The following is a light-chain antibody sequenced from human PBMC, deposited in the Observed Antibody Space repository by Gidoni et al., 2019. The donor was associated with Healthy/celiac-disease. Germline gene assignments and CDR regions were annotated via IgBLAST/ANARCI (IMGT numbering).Light chain of an antibody. CDR3: QQSSNWPYT. V-gene: IGKV3-11*01. CDR1: QSVSSY. CDR2: EAS. J-gene: IGKJ2*01. Sequence: EIVLTQSPATLSLSPGERATLSCRASQSVSSYLAWYQQKPGQAPRLLIYEASNRPTGIPARFSGSGSGTDFTLTISSIEPEDVAVYYCQQSSNWPYTFGQGTKLEIK.